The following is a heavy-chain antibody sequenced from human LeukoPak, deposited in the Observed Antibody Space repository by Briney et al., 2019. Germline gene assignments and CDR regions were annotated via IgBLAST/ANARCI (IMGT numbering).Heavy chain of an antibody. CDR1: GFTFGDYG. J-gene: IGHJ5*02. CDR2: IRTKAYGEST. V-gene: IGHV3-49*04. CDR3: TRVPILTGYVNYFDP. D-gene: IGHD3-9*01. Sequence: GGSLRLSCTASGFTFGDYGMSWVRQAPGKGLEWIGFIRTKAYGESTEHAAYVKGSFTFSSDDSKSIAYLEMNCLNTEDTAVYYCTRVPILTGYVNYFDPWGQGTLVTVSS.